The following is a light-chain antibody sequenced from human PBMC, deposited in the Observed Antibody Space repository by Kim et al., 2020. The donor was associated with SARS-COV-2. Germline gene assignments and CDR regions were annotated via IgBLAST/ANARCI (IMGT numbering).Light chain of an antibody. CDR1: SLRSYY. V-gene: IGLV3-19*01. Sequence: SSELTQDPEVSVALGQTVRITCQGDSLRSYYASWYQQKPGQAPVIVIYAKNNRPSGIPDRFSGPSPGNTASLTITGAQAEDEADYYCSSLDSSLPHLLFG. CDR2: AKN. CDR3: SSLDSSLPHLL. J-gene: IGLJ3*02.